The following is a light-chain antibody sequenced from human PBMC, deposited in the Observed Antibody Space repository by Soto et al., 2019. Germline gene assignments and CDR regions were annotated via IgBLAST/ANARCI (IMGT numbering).Light chain of an antibody. CDR1: TGAVTSGHY. Sequence: QAVVTQEPSLTVSPGGTVTLTCGSSTGAVTSGHYPYWFQQKPGQAPRTVIYDTTNKHSWTPARFSGSLLGGKAALTLSGAQPEDEAEYYCLLSYNGLRVFGGGTKLTVL. V-gene: IGLV7-46*01. J-gene: IGLJ2*01. CDR2: DTT. CDR3: LLSYNGLRV.